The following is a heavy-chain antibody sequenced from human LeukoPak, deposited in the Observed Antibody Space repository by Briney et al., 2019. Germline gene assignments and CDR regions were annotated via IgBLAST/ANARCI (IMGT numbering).Heavy chain of an antibody. CDR2: IRYDGSNK. CDR3: ARDRDYYDSSGCLDY. Sequence: PGGSLRLSCAASGFTFSSYGMHWVRQAPGKGLEWVAFIRYDGSNKYYADSVKGRFTISRDNSKNTLYLQMNSLRAEDTAVYYCARDRDYYDSSGCLDYWGQGTLVTVSS. D-gene: IGHD3-22*01. V-gene: IGHV3-30*02. CDR1: GFTFSSYG. J-gene: IGHJ4*02.